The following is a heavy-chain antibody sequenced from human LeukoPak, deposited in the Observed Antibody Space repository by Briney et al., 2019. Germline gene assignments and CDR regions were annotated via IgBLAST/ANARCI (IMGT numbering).Heavy chain of an antibody. CDR1: GYTFTSYG. Sequence: VASVKVSCKASGYTFTSYGISWVRQAPGQGLEWMGWISAYNGNTNYAQKLQGRVTMTTDTSTSTAYMELRSLRSDDTAVYYCARESYYDFWSGYYTTSPQVDYWGQGTLVTVSS. J-gene: IGHJ4*02. V-gene: IGHV1-18*01. CDR2: ISAYNGNT. D-gene: IGHD3-3*01. CDR3: ARESYYDFWSGYYTTSPQVDY.